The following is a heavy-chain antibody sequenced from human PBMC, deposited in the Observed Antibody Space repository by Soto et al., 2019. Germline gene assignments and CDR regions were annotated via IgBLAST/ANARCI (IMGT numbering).Heavy chain of an antibody. CDR2: ISGSGGST. D-gene: IGHD2-8*02. CDR1: GFTFSSYA. V-gene: IGHV3-23*01. J-gene: IGHJ5*02. CDR3: AKDPVLSSRRTERPPNWLDP. Sequence: GGSLRLSCAASGFTFSSYAMSWVRQAPGKGLEWVSAISGSGGSTYYADSVKGRFTISRDNSKNTLYLQMNSLRAEDTAVYYCAKDPVLSSRRTERPPNWLDPWGQGTLVTVYS.